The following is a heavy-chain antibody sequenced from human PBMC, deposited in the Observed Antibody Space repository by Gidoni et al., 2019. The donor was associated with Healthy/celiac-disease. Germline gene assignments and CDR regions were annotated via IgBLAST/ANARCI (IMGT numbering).Heavy chain of an antibody. CDR3: ARRTRNFAFDI. V-gene: IGHV4-61*01. CDR2: IYYSGST. J-gene: IGHJ3*02. CDR1: GGPASSGSYY. D-gene: IGHD1-7*01. Sequence: QVQLQESGPGLVKPSETLSLTCSVPGGPASSGSYYWSWIRQPPGKGLEWIGYIYYSGSTNYNPALKSRVTISVDTSKNQFSLKLSSVTAADTAVYYCARRTRNFAFDIWGQGTMVTVSS.